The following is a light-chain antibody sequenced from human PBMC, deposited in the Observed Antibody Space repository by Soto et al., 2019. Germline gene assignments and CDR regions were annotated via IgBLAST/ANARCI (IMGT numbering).Light chain of an antibody. CDR3: QQYVGSSRT. CDR1: QTVDSTY. Sequence: EIVLTQSPGTLSLSPGQRATLSCRASQTVDSTYLAWYQQKPGQAPRLLMYGVSTRATGIPDRFRGSGSGTDFTLTISRVEPEDFAVYHCQQYVGSSRTFGQGTKVEIK. CDR2: GVS. V-gene: IGKV3-20*01. J-gene: IGKJ1*01.